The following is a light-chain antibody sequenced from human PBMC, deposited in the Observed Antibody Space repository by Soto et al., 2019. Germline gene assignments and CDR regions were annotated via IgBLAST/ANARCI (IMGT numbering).Light chain of an antibody. V-gene: IGKV1-33*01. J-gene: IGKJ5*01. Sequence: DIQMTQSPSSLSASVGDRVTITCQASHDIKKYLNWYQEKPGKAPKLLSYDASNLQTGVPSRFSGSGSWTHFTCTISSLQPADIATYYCQRYDSLPPTFGQGTRLDIK. CDR2: DAS. CDR3: QRYDSLPPT. CDR1: HDIKKY.